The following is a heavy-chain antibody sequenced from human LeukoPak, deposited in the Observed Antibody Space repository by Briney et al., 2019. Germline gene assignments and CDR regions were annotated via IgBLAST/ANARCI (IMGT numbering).Heavy chain of an antibody. CDR1: GGTFSSYA. V-gene: IGHV1-8*03. J-gene: IGHJ6*03. CDR3: ARGGRYYDFWSGYSGYYYYMDV. CDR2: MNPNSGNT. Sequence: ASVKVSCKASGGTFSSYAISWVRQATGQGLEWMGWMNPNSGNTGYAQKVQGRVTITRNTSISTAYMELSSLRSEDTAVYYCARGGRYYDFWSGYSGYYYYMDVWGKGTTVTVSS. D-gene: IGHD3-3*01.